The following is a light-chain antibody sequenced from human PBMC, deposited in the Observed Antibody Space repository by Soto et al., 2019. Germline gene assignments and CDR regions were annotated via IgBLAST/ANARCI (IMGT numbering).Light chain of an antibody. V-gene: IGKV3D-20*02. CDR1: QSLTNSF. CDR2: DTS. J-gene: IGKJ5*01. Sequence: EIVLTQSPGTLSLSPGDRATLSCRASQSLTNSFIAWYQQRPGQAPRLLIYDTSSRASGIPDRFSGSGSGTDFTLTISSLQPEDIATYYCQQLESYPITFGQGTRLEI. CDR3: QQLESYPIT.